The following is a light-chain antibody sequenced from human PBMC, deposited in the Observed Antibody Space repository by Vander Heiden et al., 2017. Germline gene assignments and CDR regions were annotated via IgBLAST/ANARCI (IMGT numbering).Light chain of an antibody. CDR1: GSDVGGYNY. Sequence: QSALTQPRSVSGSPGPSVTISCTGTGSDVGGYNYVSWYQQHPGKAPKLMIDDVSKRPSGVPDRFSGSKSGNTASLTISGLQAEDEADYYCCSYAGLYRVFGGGTKLTVL. CDR3: CSYAGLYRV. CDR2: DVS. J-gene: IGLJ2*01. V-gene: IGLV2-11*01.